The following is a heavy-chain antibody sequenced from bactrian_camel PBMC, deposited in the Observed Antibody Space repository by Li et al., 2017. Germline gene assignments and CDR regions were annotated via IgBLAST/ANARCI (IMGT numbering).Heavy chain of an antibody. D-gene: IGHD6*01. Sequence: HVQLVESGGGSVQAGGSLRLSCAFSGYTYGGHCMGWFRQAPGKEREGVAIIGSSGSTGYADSVKGRFTISKDNAKNTLYLQMNSLKPEDTAMYYCAAVRYGGCWYPLCRARSADFGYWDQGTQVTVS. CDR2: IGSSGST. CDR1: GYTYGGHC. V-gene: IGHV3S55*01. CDR3: AAVRYGGCWYPLCRARSADFGY. J-gene: IGHJ6*01.